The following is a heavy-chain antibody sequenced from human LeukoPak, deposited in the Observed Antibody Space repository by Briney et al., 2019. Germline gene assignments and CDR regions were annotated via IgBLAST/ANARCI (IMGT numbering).Heavy chain of an antibody. CDR2: IKSKTDGGTT. D-gene: IGHD3-16*01. J-gene: IGHJ4*02. CDR1: GFTFSSYW. Sequence: PGGSLRLSCAASGFTFSSYWMSWVRQAPGKGLEWVGRIKSKTDGGTTDYAAPVKGRFTISRDDSKNTLYLQMNSLKTEDTAVYYCTTVHFKRIMITSGGYWGQGTLVTVSS. CDR3: TTVHFKRIMITSGGY. V-gene: IGHV3-15*01.